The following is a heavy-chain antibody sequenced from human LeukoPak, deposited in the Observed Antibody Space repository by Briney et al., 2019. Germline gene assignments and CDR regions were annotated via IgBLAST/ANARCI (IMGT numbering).Heavy chain of an antibody. CDR2: ISALFPNT. J-gene: IGHJ4*02. Sequence: GGSLRLSCAASGFTFDNYVMAWFRQAPGKGLEWVSTISALFPNTYSADSVKGRFTISRDNSKGTLYLQMNSLRAEDTAVYFCARDSLYDDDGYYHYFDYWGQGTLVTVSS. CDR1: GFTFDNYV. D-gene: IGHD3-22*01. CDR3: ARDSLYDDDGYYHYFDY. V-gene: IGHV3-23*01.